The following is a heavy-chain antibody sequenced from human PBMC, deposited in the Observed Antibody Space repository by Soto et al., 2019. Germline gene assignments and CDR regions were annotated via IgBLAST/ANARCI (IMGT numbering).Heavy chain of an antibody. J-gene: IGHJ3*02. CDR3: ARDRCSGGSCYRTYAFDI. CDR1: GFTLSNYT. Sequence: EVQLVESGGGLVKPGGSLRLSCGASGFTLSNYTMNWVRQAPGKGLEWVSSISGSSSYIYYADSVKGRVTISRDNAKNSLYLQMNSLRVEDTAIYYCARDRCSGGSCYRTYAFDIWGQGTLVTVSS. V-gene: IGHV3-21*06. CDR2: ISGSSSYI. D-gene: IGHD2-15*01.